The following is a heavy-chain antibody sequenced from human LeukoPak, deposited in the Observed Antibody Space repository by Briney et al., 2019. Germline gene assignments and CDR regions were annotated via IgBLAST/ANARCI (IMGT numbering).Heavy chain of an antibody. CDR3: AKDLSSVFDALNI. Sequence: GGSLRRSGAASGFTFDDYAMHWVRQAPGKGLEWVSLISVDGATTYYAASVKGRFTISRDNKKNVLYLQMNNLGTEDTALFYCAKDLSSVFDALNIWGQGTLVTVSS. V-gene: IGHV3-43*02. J-gene: IGHJ3*02. D-gene: IGHD3-10*01. CDR1: GFTFDDYA. CDR2: ISVDGATT.